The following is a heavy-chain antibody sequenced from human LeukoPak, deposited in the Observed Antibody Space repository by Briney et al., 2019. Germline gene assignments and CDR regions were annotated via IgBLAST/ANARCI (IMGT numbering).Heavy chain of an antibody. CDR1: GFTFSSYS. J-gene: IGHJ6*03. D-gene: IGHD3-10*01. CDR2: ISSSSSYI. V-gene: IGHV3-21*01. CDR3: ARDRSGSMVRGGRDYYYYYMDV. Sequence: GGSLRLSCAASGFTFSSYSMNWVRQAPGKGLEWVSSISSSSSYIYYADSVKGRFTISRDNAKNSLYLQMNSLRAEDTAVYYCARDRSGSMVRGGRDYYYYYMDVWGKGTTVTISS.